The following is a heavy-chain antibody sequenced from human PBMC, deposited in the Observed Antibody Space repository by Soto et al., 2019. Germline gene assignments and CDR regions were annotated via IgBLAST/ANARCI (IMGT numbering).Heavy chain of an antibody. J-gene: IGHJ4*02. D-gene: IGHD3-9*01. CDR1: GFTFSSYA. Sequence: GGSLRLSCAASGFTFSSYAMSWVRQAPGKGLEWVSAISGSGGSTYYSDSVKGRFTISRDNSKNTLYLQMNSLRAEDTAVYYCAKGPYYDILTGYYTEPHFDYWGQGTLVTVSS. V-gene: IGHV3-23*01. CDR2: ISGSGGST. CDR3: AKGPYYDILTGYYTEPHFDY.